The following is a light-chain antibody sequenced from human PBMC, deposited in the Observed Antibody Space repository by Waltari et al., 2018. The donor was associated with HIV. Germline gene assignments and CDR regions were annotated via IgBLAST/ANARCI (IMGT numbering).Light chain of an antibody. Sequence: VLTQSPVTLSLSPGERATLSCRASQSVSKYLAWYQQKPGQAPRLLIYDASNRATGIPDRFSGSGSGTDFTLTINTLEPEDFAVYYCLQRAFWPPVTFGQGTKLEMK. CDR2: DAS. CDR3: LQRAFWPPVT. V-gene: IGKV3-11*01. J-gene: IGKJ2*01. CDR1: QSVSKY.